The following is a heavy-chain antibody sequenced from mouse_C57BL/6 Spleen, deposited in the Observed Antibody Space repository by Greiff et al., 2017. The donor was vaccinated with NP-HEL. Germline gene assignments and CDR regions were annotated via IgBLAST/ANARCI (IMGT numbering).Heavy chain of an antibody. CDR2: IDPENGDT. CDR1: GFNIKDDY. J-gene: IGHJ3*01. CDR3: TTMGFAY. Sequence: EVKLVESGAELVRPGASVKLSCTASGFNIKDDYMHWVKQRPEQGLEWIGWIDPENGDTEYASKFQGKATITADTSSNTAYLQLSSLTSADTAVYYCTTMGFAYWGQGTLVTVSA. V-gene: IGHV14-4*01.